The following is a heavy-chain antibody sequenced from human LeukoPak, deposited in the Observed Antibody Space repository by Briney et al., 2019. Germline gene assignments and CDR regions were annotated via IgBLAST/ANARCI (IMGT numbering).Heavy chain of an antibody. V-gene: IGHV3-23*01. CDR2: ISGSGGST. CDR1: GFTFSSYA. CDR3: ARSRRDGYNGGRGYFDY. J-gene: IGHJ4*02. D-gene: IGHD5-24*01. Sequence: GGSLRLSCAASGFTFSSYAMSWVRQAPGKGLEWVSAISGSGGSTYYAASVKGRFTISRDNSKNTLYLQMNSLRAEDTAVYYCARSRRDGYNGGRGYFDYWGQGTLVTVSS.